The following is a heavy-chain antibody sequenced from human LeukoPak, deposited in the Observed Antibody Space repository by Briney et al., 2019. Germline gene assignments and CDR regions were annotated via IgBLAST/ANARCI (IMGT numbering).Heavy chain of an antibody. D-gene: IGHD3-16*01. V-gene: IGHV3-21*06. J-gene: IGHJ6*02. Sequence: GGSLRLSCAASGFTFSSYAMNWVRQAPGKGLEWVSYISETSSHTYYAASVKGRFTISRDNAKNSLYLQMNSLRAEDTGIYYCARDRAPRARIGGMDVWGQGTTVIVSS. CDR2: ISETSSHT. CDR3: ARDRAPRARIGGMDV. CDR1: GFTFSSYA.